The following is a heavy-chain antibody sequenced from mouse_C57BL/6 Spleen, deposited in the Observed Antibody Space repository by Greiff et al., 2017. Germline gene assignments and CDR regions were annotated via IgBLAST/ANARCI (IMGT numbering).Heavy chain of an antibody. Sequence: EVQLQESGPELVKPGASVKISCKASGYTFTDYYMNWVKQSHGKSLEWIGDINPNNGGTSYNQKFKGKATLTVDKSSSTAYMELRSLTSEDSAVYYCASGGYYGSSYDWYFDVWGTGTTVTVSS. CDR2: INPNNGGT. CDR3: ASGGYYGSSYDWYFDV. D-gene: IGHD1-1*01. V-gene: IGHV1-26*01. CDR1: GYTFTDYY. J-gene: IGHJ1*03.